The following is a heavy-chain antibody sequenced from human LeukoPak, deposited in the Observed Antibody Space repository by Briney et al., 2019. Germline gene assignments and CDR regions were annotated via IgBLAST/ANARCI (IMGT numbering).Heavy chain of an antibody. Sequence: SQTLSLTCAISGDSVSRNSATWNWIRQSPARGLEWLGRTYYRSKWYNDYAVSVKSRITINPDTSKNQFSLQLNSVTPEDTAVYYCARDAAFGYGSGWFDPWGQGTLVTVSS. CDR3: ARDAAFGYGSGWFDP. J-gene: IGHJ5*02. V-gene: IGHV6-1*01. CDR1: GDSVSRNSAT. D-gene: IGHD5-18*01. CDR2: TYYRSKWYN.